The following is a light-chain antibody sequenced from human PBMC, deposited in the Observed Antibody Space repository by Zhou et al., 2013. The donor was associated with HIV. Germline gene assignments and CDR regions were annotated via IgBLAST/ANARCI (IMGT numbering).Light chain of an antibody. CDR2: TAS. CDR1: QGIGYS. Sequence: DIQMTQSPSSLSASVGDRVTITCRASQGIGYSLAWYQQQPGRVPKLLIYTASILQSGVPSRFSGVGSGTEFTLTISSLQPDDFAIYSCQQYDSYPLTFGGGPRWRSN. CDR3: QQYDSYPLT. V-gene: IGKV1-27*01. J-gene: IGKJ4*01.